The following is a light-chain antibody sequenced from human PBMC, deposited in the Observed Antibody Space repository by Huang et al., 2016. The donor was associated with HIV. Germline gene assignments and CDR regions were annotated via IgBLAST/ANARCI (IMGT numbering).Light chain of an antibody. CDR3: QQYNSYPLT. CDR2: DAS. CDR1: QGINKY. J-gene: IGKJ4*01. V-gene: IGKV1-16*01. Sequence: DFQLTQSPASLSASVGDRVTITCRASQGINKYLVWFQQKPGKAPQSLIFDASSLQSGVPSRFSGSGSGTDFTLTISSLQPEDFATYYCQQYNSYPLTFGGGTKVEIK.